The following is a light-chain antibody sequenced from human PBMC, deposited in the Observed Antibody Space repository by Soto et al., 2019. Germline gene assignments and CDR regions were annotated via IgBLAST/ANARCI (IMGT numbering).Light chain of an antibody. J-gene: IGKJ3*01. V-gene: IGKV3-20*01. Sequence: KQSPATLSLSTEERATLSCRASQSVASSHLAWYRQKPGQTPRLLIYDASSRATGIPDRISGSGSGTDFTLTISRLEPEDFAVYYCQQYGSAPFTFGPGTKVDI. CDR1: QSVASSH. CDR3: QQYGSAPFT. CDR2: DAS.